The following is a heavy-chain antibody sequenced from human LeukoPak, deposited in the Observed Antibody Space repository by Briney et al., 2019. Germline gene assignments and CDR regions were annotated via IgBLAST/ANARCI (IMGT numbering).Heavy chain of an antibody. CDR3: ARSFNYYYYYMDV. D-gene: IGHD2/OR15-2a*01. Sequence: SETLSLTCTVSGGSISNYYWNWIRQPPGKGLECIGYISYSGSTNYNPSLKSRVTISVDTSKNQSSLKLSSVTAADTAVYYCARSFNYYYYYMDVWGKGTTVTVSS. CDR1: GGSISNYY. V-gene: IGHV4-59*01. J-gene: IGHJ6*03. CDR2: ISYSGST.